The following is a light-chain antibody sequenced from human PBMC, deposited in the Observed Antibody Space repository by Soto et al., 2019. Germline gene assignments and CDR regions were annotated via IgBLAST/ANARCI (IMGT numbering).Light chain of an antibody. CDR1: NIESKS. CDR3: QVWDSSSDHYV. Sequence: SYELTQPPSVSVAPGKTARITCGADNIESKSVHWYQQKPGQAPMVVIYYDTDRPSGIPERFSGSNSANTATLTISRVEAGDEADYYCQVWDSSSDHYVFGTGTKVTVL. J-gene: IGLJ1*01. V-gene: IGLV3-21*04. CDR2: YDT.